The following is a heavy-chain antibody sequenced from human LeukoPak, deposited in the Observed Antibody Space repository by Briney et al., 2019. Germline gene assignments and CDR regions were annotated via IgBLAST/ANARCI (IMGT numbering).Heavy chain of an antibody. CDR3: ARLGYSSSFDY. CDR2: VYYSGNT. CDR1: GGSISSYY. Sequence: SETLSLTCTVSGGSISSYYWGWIRQPPGKGLEWIGYVYYSGNTNYNPSLTSRLTISIDTSKTQFSLKLSSVTAADTAVYYCARLGYSSSFDYWGQGSLVTVSS. V-gene: IGHV4-59*08. J-gene: IGHJ4*02. D-gene: IGHD6-6*01.